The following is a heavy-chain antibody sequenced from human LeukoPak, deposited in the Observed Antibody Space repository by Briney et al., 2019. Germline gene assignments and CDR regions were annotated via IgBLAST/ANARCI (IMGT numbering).Heavy chain of an antibody. CDR3: ARDGRMGSPQWYFDV. Sequence: GGSLRLSCAASGFTFSSYVIHWVRQAPGKGLERVAVIWYDASNEHYADSVKGRCTISRDNSKNTVYPQMNSLRAEDTAVYYCARDGRMGSPQWYFDVWGRGTLVTVSS. D-gene: IGHD1-1*01. CDR2: IWYDASNE. CDR1: GFTFSSYV. V-gene: IGHV3-33*01. J-gene: IGHJ2*01.